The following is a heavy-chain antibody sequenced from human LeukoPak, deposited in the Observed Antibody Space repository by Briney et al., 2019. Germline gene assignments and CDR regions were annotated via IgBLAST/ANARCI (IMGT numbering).Heavy chain of an antibody. Sequence: PGGSLRLSCAASGFTFSSYAMHWVRQAPGKGLEWVAVKSYDGSNKYYADSVKGRFTISRDNSKNTLYLQMNSLRAEDTAVYYCARDLEGYWGQGTLVTVSS. J-gene: IGHJ4*02. V-gene: IGHV3-30*04. CDR3: ARDLEGY. CDR1: GFTFSSYA. CDR2: KSYDGSNK.